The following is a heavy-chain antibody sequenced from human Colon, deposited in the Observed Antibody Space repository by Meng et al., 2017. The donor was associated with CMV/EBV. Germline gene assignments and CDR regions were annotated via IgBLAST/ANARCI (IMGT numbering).Heavy chain of an antibody. CDR3: ARGAPVLRFLEGLPPVGEG. D-gene: IGHD3-3*01. CDR2: ILYSGGST. CDR1: GFTFSTYG. Sequence: GEALKISCVASGFTFSTYGMPWVRQAPGKRLEWGSTILYSGGSTYSADSVKGRFTISRDNSKNTLYLQMNSLRAEDTAVYYCARGAPVLRFLEGLPPVGEGWGQGTLVTVSS. V-gene: IGHV3-NL1*01. J-gene: IGHJ4*02.